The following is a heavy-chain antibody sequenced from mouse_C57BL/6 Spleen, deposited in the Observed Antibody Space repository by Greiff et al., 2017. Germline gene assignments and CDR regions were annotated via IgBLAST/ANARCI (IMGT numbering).Heavy chain of an antibody. CDR1: GYTFTDYE. CDR3: TSVVPDY. J-gene: IGHJ2*01. CDR2: IDPETGGT. D-gene: IGHD1-1*01. V-gene: IGHV1-15*01. Sequence: QVQLQQSGAELVRPGASVTLSCKASGYTFTDYEMHWVKQTPVHGLEWIGAIDPETGGTAYNQKFKCKAILTADKSSSTAYMELRSLTSEASAVYYCTSVVPDYWGQGTTLTVSS.